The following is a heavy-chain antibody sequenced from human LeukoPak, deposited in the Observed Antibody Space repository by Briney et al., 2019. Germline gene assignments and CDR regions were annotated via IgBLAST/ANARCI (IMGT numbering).Heavy chain of an antibody. CDR3: ARERVDILTGYSNWFDP. CDR1: GGSISSGDYY. V-gene: IGHV4-30-4*08. J-gene: IGHJ5*02. D-gene: IGHD3-9*01. CDR2: IYYSGST. Sequence: TLSLTCTVSGGSISSGDYYWSWIRQPPGKGLEWIGYIYYSGSTYYNPSLKSRVTISVDTSENQFSLKLSSVTAADTAVYYCARERVDILTGYSNWFDPWGQGTLVTVSS.